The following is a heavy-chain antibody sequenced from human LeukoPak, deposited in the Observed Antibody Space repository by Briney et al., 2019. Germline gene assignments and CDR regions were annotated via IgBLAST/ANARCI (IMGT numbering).Heavy chain of an antibody. D-gene: IGHD3-22*01. V-gene: IGHV3-7*01. J-gene: IGHJ3*02. CDR2: IKQDGSEK. CDR3: ARDGKVVGTSKLFAFDI. CDR1: GFTFSSYW. Sequence: GGSLRLSCAASGFTFSSYWMSWVRQAPGKGLEWVANIKQDGSEKYYVDSVKGRFTISRDNAKNSLYLQMNSLRAEDTAVYYCARDGKVVGTSKLFAFDIWGQGTMVTVSS.